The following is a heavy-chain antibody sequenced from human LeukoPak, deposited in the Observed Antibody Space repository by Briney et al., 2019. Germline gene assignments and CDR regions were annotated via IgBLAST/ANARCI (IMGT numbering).Heavy chain of an antibody. V-gene: IGHV1-8*02. J-gene: IGHJ4*02. CDR2: MNPGSGNT. CDR3: ARLSETAAYYYTTGYYYLGY. D-gene: IGHD3-3*01. Sequence: ASVKVSCKASGYTFGSYDINWVRKATGQGLEWMGGMNPGSGNTGYAQKFQGRVTMTRDTSISTAYMELSGLRSEDTAVYYCARLSETAAYYYTTGYYYLGYWGQGTLVTVDS. CDR1: GYTFGSYD.